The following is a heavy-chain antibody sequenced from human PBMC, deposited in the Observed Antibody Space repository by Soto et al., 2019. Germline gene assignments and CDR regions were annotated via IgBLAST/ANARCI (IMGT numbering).Heavy chain of an antibody. CDR1: AFTLSSYS. CDR3: ATDMDYYDAGSPDAFDI. CDR2: ISSDGSAI. V-gene: IGHV3-48*02. Sequence: PGGSLRLSCAASAFTLSSYSMNWVRQAPGKGLEWISHISSDGSAIYYADSVDGRFTISRDNAKNSLYLQMHSLRDEATAVYYCATDMDYYDAGSPDAFDISGQGTMVTVSS. D-gene: IGHD3-10*01. J-gene: IGHJ3*02.